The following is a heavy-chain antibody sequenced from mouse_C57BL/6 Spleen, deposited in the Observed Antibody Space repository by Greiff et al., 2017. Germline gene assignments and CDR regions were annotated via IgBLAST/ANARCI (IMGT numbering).Heavy chain of an antibody. J-gene: IGHJ4*01. D-gene: IGHD2-4*01. CDR2: INPSSGYT. V-gene: IGHV1-4*01. CDR1: GYTFTSYT. Sequence: QVQLQQSGAELARPGASVKMSCKASGYTFTSYTMHWVKQRPGQGLEWIGYINPSSGYTKYNQKFKDKATLTADKSSSTAYMQLSSLTSEDSAVYYCARPYYDYDGAMDYWGQGTSVTVSA. CDR3: ARPYYDYDGAMDY.